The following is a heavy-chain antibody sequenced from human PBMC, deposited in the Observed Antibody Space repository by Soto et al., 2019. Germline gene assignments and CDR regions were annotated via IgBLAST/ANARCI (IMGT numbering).Heavy chain of an antibody. V-gene: IGHV3-72*01. D-gene: IGHD3-16*01. CDR3: MRDSMRRGGFDY. CDR1: GFSFSDHH. CDR2: IRSKAHSYTT. Sequence: EVQLVESGGGLVQPGGSLRLSCETSGFSFSDHHMDWVRQAPGKGLEWIARIRSKAHSYTTYYAASVKDRFTISRDDSKNSLYLQMNSLKTEDTALYYCMRDSMRRGGFDYWGQGTLVTVSS. J-gene: IGHJ4*02.